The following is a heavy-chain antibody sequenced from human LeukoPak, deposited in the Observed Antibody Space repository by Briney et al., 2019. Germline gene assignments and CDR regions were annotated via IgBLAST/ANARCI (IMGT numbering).Heavy chain of an antibody. V-gene: IGHV4-38-2*02. CDR2: IYHSGST. CDR1: GYSISSGYY. Sequence: SGTLSLTCTVSGYSISSGYYWGWIRQPPGTGLEWIGSIYHSGSTYYNPSLKSRVTISVDTSKNQFSLKLSSVTAADTAVYYCARISAPSEYSSSAEIWFDPWGQGTLVTVSS. D-gene: IGHD6-6*01. CDR3: ARISAPSEYSSSAEIWFDP. J-gene: IGHJ5*02.